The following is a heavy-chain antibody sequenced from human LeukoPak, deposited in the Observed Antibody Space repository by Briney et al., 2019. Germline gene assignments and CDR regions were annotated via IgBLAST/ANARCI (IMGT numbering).Heavy chain of an antibody. CDR2: IYWHDET. CDR1: GFSLSTSGVG. CDR3: AHSVGSGWYSYYFDY. Sequence: SGPTLVKPTQTLALTCTFSGFSLSTSGVGVGWIRQPPGKALEWLAIIYWHDETHYSPSLKSRLTITKDTSKNQVVLTMTNMDPVDTATYYCAHSVGSGWYSYYFDYWGQGTLVTVSS. D-gene: IGHD6-19*01. J-gene: IGHJ4*02. V-gene: IGHV2-5*01.